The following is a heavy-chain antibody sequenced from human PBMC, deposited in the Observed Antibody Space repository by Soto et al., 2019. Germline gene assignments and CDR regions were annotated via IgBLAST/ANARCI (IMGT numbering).Heavy chain of an antibody. D-gene: IGHD3-10*01. Sequence: PGESLKISCKGSGYSFTSYWIGWVRQMPGKGLEWMGIIYPGDSDTRYSPSFQGQVTISADKSISTAYLQWSSLKASDTAMYYSARHRGLLWKTTPTYGMDVWGQGTTVTVSS. V-gene: IGHV5-51*01. CDR2: IYPGDSDT. CDR1: GYSFTSYW. CDR3: ARHRGLLWKTTPTYGMDV. J-gene: IGHJ6*02.